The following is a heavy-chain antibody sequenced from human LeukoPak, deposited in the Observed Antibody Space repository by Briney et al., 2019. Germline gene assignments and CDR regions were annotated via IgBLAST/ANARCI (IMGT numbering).Heavy chain of an antibody. CDR1: GGSVSSGSHY. CDR2: IYYSGST. V-gene: IGHV4-61*01. D-gene: IGHD5-12*01. CDR3: ASHYSGYDWGIDY. Sequence: SETLSLTCTVSGGSVSSGSHYWSWIRQPPGKGLVYIGFIYYSGSTTYNPSLKSRVTISVDMSKNQFSLRLTSVTAADTAVYYCASHYSGYDWGIDYWGQGTLVTVSS. J-gene: IGHJ4*02.